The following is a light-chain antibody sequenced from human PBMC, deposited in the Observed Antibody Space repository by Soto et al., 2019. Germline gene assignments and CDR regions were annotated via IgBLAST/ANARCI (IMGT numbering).Light chain of an antibody. Sequence: QSALTQPASVSGSPGQSITIPCTGTINDVGGFDYVSWYQQVPGKAPKLMIYEVSYRPSGVSTRFSGSKSGNTASLTISGLRAEDEANYYCASYTTTNTLVFGGGTKVTVL. CDR1: INDVGGFDY. V-gene: IGLV2-14*01. CDR3: ASYTTTNTLV. CDR2: EVS. J-gene: IGLJ2*01.